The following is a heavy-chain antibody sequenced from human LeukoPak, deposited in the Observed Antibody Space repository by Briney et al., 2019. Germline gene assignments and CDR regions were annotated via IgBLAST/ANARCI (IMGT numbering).Heavy chain of an antibody. V-gene: IGHV4-59*11. J-gene: IGHJ3*01. CDR1: GGSLCGHY. Sequence: SETLSLTCTVSGGSLCGHYWSWIRQPPGKRLEWIGYVSYTGRTKYNPSLQSRVTISIDTSKSQFSLKLTSVTSAATVVYSCARLLVNDISGYPDTFDVWGQGTTVIVSS. CDR3: ARLLVNDISGYPDTFDV. CDR2: VSYTGRT. D-gene: IGHD3-22*01.